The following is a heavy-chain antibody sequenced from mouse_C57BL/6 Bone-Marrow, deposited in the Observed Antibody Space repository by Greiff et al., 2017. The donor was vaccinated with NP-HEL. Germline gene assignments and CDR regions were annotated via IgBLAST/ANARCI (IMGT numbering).Heavy chain of an antibody. D-gene: IGHD1-1*01. CDR2: ISSGSSTI. Sequence: EVQLQESGGGLVKPGGSLKLSCAASGFTFSDYGMHWVRQAPEKGLEWVAYISSGSSTIYYADTVKGRFTISRDNAKNTLFLQMTSLRSEDTAMYYCAIYYGSSHWYFDVWGTGTTVTVSS. CDR3: AIYYGSSHWYFDV. V-gene: IGHV5-17*01. CDR1: GFTFSDYG. J-gene: IGHJ1*03.